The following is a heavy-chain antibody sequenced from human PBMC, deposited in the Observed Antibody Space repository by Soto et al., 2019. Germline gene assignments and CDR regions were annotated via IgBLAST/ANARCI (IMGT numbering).Heavy chain of an antibody. J-gene: IGHJ4*02. CDR1: GFTFSSYS. D-gene: IGHD6-19*01. CDR2: ISSSSSYI. V-gene: IGHV3-21*01. Sequence: EVQLVESGGGLVKPGGSLRLSCAASGFTFSSYSMNWVRQAPGKGLEWVSSISSSSSYIYYADSVKGRFTISRDNAKNSLYLQMNSLRAEDTAVYYCARAFIAVADPLDYWGQGTLVTVSS. CDR3: ARAFIAVADPLDY.